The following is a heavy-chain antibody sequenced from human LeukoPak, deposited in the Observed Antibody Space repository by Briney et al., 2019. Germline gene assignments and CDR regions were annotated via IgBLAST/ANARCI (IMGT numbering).Heavy chain of an antibody. J-gene: IGHJ4*02. CDR1: GFTFSSYA. D-gene: IGHD6-19*01. CDR3: ARGYSSLL. V-gene: IGHV3-30*01. Sequence: PGRSLRLSCAASGFTFSSYAMHWVRQAPGKGLEWVAVISYDGSNKYYADSVKGRFTFSRDNSKNTLYLQMNSLRAEDTAVYYCARGYSSLLWGQGTLVTVSS. CDR2: ISYDGSNK.